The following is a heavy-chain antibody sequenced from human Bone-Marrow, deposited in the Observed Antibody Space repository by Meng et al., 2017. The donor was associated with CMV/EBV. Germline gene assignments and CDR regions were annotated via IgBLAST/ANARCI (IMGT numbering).Heavy chain of an antibody. CDR1: GGTFSSYA. D-gene: IGHD4-11*01. J-gene: IGHJ6*02. Sequence: SVKVSCKASGGTFSSYAISWVRQAPGQGLEWMGGIIPILGIANYAQKFQGRVTITANKSTSSAYMELSSMRTEDTAVNDCARDVGLTTVTTNGMDVWGQGTTVTVSS. V-gene: IGHV1-69*10. CDR3: ARDVGLTTVTTNGMDV. CDR2: IIPILGIA.